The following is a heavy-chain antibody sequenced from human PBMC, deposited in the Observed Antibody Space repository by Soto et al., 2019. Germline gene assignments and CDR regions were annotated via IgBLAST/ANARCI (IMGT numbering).Heavy chain of an antibody. J-gene: IGHJ6*02. Sequence: SETLSLTCAVSGGSISSGGYSWSWIRQPPGKGLEWIGYIYHSGSTYYNPSLKSRVTISVDKSKNQFSLKLTSVTAVDTAVYYCAKAYCGGDCYDYYGMDVWGQGTTVTVSS. CDR1: GGSISSGGYS. CDR2: IYHSGST. V-gene: IGHV4-30-2*01. CDR3: AKAYCGGDCYDYYGMDV. D-gene: IGHD2-21*02.